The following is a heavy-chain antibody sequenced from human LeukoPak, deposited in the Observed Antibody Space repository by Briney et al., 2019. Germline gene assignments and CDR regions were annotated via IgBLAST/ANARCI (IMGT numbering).Heavy chain of an antibody. CDR1: GFTFSSYA. D-gene: IGHD1-1*01. Sequence: GGSLRLSCSASGFTFSSYAMTWVRQAPGKGLEWVSLISSSGGSTYCADSVKGRFTISRDNSKNALYLQMNSLRADDTAIYYCAKATEYNWNDGSGREFDYWGQGTPVTVSS. V-gene: IGHV3-23*01. CDR3: AKATEYNWNDGSGREFDY. CDR2: ISSSGGST. J-gene: IGHJ4*02.